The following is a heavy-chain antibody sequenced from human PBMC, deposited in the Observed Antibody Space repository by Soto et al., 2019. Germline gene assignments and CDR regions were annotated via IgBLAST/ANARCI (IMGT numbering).Heavy chain of an antibody. J-gene: IGHJ5*02. V-gene: IGHV4-4*07. CDR2: IYTSGST. Sequence: PSETLSLTCTVCVGSISSYYLSWIRQPAGKGLEWIGRIYTSGSTNYNPSLKSRVTMSVDTSKNQFSLKLSSVTAADTAVYYCARLGANGFDPRSLDALLTVSS. CDR1: VGSISSYY. CDR3: ARLGANGFDP.